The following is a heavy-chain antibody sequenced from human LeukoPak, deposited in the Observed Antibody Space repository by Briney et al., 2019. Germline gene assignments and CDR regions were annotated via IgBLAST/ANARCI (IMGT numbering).Heavy chain of an antibody. Sequence: ASVKVSCKASDYTFTSHGISWVRQAPGQGLEWMGWISGFNGNTNYAQKFLGRVTMTTDTSTSTAYMELRSLRSDDTAMYYCAREGFCSGGSCYGDFYYYGIDVWGQGTTVTVSS. V-gene: IGHV1-18*04. J-gene: IGHJ6*02. CDR1: DYTFTSHG. CDR3: AREGFCSGGSCYGDFYYYGIDV. CDR2: ISGFNGNT. D-gene: IGHD2-15*01.